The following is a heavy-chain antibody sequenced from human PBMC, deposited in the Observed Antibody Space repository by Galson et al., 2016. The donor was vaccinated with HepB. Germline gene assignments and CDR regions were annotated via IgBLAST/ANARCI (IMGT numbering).Heavy chain of an antibody. J-gene: IGHJ4*02. V-gene: IGHV3-7*03. CDR2: INQDGSEE. CDR3: ARARWTLAGYFDR. CDR1: GFTLSTYW. D-gene: IGHD3/OR15-3a*01. Sequence: SLRLSCAASGFTLSTYWMSWVRQAPGQGLEWVANINQDGSEEYYVDSVKDRFTISRDNAKNSVSLQMNSLRVEDTAIYYCARARWTLAGYFDRWGQGTLVTVSS.